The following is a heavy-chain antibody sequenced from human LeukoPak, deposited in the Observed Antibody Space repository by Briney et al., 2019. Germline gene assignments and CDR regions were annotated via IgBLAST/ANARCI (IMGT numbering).Heavy chain of an antibody. V-gene: IGHV4-34*01. Sequence: SETLSLTCAVYGGSFSGYYWSWIRQPPGKGLEWIGEINHSGSTNYNPSLKGRVTISVDTSKNQFSLKLSSVTAADTAVYYCARGRRWLQFGATFDYWGQGTLVTVSS. J-gene: IGHJ4*02. D-gene: IGHD5-24*01. CDR1: GGSFSGYY. CDR3: ARGRRWLQFGATFDY. CDR2: INHSGST.